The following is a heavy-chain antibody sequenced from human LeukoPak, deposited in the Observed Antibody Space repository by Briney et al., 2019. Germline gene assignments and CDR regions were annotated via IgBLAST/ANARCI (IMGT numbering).Heavy chain of an antibody. J-gene: IGHJ4*02. D-gene: IGHD5-24*01. Sequence: PGGSLRLSCVASRFTFSNYWMTWVRQAPGKGLERVANIKNDGGEKYYMESVKGRFTISRDNAKNSLYLQMNSLTVEDTAVYYCARDMGWQQFDQWGQGTLVTASS. CDR1: RFTFSNYW. V-gene: IGHV3-7*01. CDR3: ARDMGWQQFDQ. CDR2: IKNDGGEK.